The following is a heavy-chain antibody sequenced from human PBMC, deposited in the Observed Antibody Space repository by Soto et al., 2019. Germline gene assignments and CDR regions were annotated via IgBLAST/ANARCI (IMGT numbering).Heavy chain of an antibody. V-gene: IGHV1-18*04. CDR1: GYTFTSYG. CDR3: ARGYDFWSGYYTDPDYYYYYGMDV. D-gene: IGHD3-3*01. Sequence: QVQLVQSGAEVKKPGASVKVSCKASGYTFTSYGISWVRQAPGQGLEWMGWISAYNGNTNYAQKLQGRVTMTTDTSTSTAYMELRILRSDDTAVYYCARGYDFWSGYYTDPDYYYYYGMDVWGQGTTVTVSS. CDR2: ISAYNGNT. J-gene: IGHJ6*02.